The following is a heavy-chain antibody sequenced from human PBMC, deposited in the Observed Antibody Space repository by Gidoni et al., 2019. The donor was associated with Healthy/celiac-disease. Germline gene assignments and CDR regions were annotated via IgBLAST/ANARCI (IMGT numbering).Heavy chain of an antibody. D-gene: IGHD2-2*01. CDR3: ARHFPPRVVPAARRGDNWFDP. J-gene: IGHJ5*02. Sequence: QLPLQESGPGLVKPSETLSLTCTVSGGSISSSSYSWGWIRQPPGKGLEWIGSIYYSGSTYYNPSLKSRVTISVDTSKNQFSLKLSSVTAADTAVYYCARHFPPRVVPAARRGDNWFDPWGQGTLVTVSS. CDR1: GGSISSSSYS. V-gene: IGHV4-39*01. CDR2: IYYSGST.